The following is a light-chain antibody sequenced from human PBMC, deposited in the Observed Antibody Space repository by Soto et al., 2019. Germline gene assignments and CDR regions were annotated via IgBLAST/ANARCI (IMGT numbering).Light chain of an antibody. Sequence: QSALTQPASVSGSPGQSITISCTGTSSDVGGYNYVSWYQQHPGKAPKLMIYEVSNRPSGVSNRFSGSKSGNTASLTISGLQAEDEADYYCSSYTSSSTRVFGGGTMLTVL. CDR2: EVS. J-gene: IGLJ3*02. V-gene: IGLV2-14*01. CDR1: SSDVGGYNY. CDR3: SSYTSSSTRV.